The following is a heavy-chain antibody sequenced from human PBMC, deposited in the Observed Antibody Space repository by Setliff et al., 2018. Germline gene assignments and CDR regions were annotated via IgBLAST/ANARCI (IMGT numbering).Heavy chain of an antibody. J-gene: IGHJ4*02. CDR3: ARFYGSSAFDY. CDR2: IYYSGST. Sequence: ETLSLTCTVSGGSISSYYWSWIRQPAGKGLEWIGYIYYSGSTNYNPSLKSRVTISVDTSKNQFSLKLSSVTAADTAVYYCARFYGSSAFDYWGQGTLVTVSS. D-gene: IGHD3-10*01. V-gene: IGHV4-59*12. CDR1: GGSISSYY.